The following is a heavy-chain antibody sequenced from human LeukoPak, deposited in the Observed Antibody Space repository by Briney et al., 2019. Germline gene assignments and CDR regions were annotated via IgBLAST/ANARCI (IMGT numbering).Heavy chain of an antibody. CDR1: GFTFSSYA. V-gene: IGHV3-23*01. Sequence: PGGSLRLSCAASGFTFSSYAMSWVRQAPGKGLEWVSAISGSGGSTYYADSVKGRFTISRDNSKNTLYLQMNSLRAEDTAVYYCAKWRSTSYCSSTSCYLDYFDYWGQGTLVTVSS. CDR3: AKWRSTSYCSSTSCYLDYFDY. J-gene: IGHJ4*02. D-gene: IGHD2-2*01. CDR2: ISGSGGST.